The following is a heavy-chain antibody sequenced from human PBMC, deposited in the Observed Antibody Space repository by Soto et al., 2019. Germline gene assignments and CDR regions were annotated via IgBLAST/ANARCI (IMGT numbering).Heavy chain of an antibody. D-gene: IGHD1-20*01. V-gene: IGHV3-33*01. J-gene: IGHJ4*02. Sequence: PGGSLRLSCAASGFTFSSYGMHWVRQAPGKGLEWVAVIWYDGSNKYYADSVKGRFTISRDNSKNTLYLQMNSLRAEDTAVYYCAREGYDYYFDEWGKGTLVTVDS. CDR2: IWYDGSNK. CDR1: GFTFSSYG. CDR3: AREGYDYYFDE.